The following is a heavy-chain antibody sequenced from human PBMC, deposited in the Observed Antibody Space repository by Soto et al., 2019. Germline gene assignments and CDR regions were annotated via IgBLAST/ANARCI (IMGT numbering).Heavy chain of an antibody. CDR1: GFTFSTYA. Sequence: QVQLVESGGGVVQPGRSLTLSCAASGFTFSTYAMHWVRQAPGKGLEWVAVISYDGKNNYYAGSVKGRFNISRGNSRDTLFRQVNSLRADDTAVYYCARDQKAGYWSGGSCYYYYGMDVWGQGTTVTVSS. D-gene: IGHD2-15*01. CDR2: ISYDGKNN. V-gene: IGHV3-30*04. CDR3: ARDQKAGYWSGGSCYYYYGMDV. J-gene: IGHJ6*02.